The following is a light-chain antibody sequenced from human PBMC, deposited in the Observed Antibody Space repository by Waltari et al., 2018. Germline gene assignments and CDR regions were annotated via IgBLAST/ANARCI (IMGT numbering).Light chain of an antibody. V-gene: IGKV3-11*01. Sequence: EIVLTQSPATLSLSAGERATLSCRASQNVFNYLAWYQQKPGQAPRLLIYDTSKRATGIPARFSGSGSGTDFTLTISNLEAEDFALYFCQQGSVLPLTFGGGTKVDIK. CDR1: QNVFNY. CDR2: DTS. CDR3: QQGSVLPLT. J-gene: IGKJ4*01.